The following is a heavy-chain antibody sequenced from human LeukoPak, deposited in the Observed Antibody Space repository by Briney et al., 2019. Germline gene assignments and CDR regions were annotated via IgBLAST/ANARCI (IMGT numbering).Heavy chain of an antibody. CDR1: GFTFSSYS. D-gene: IGHD3-22*01. CDR2: ISSSSSYI. Sequence: GGSLRLSCAASGFTFSSYSMNWVRQAPGKGLEWVSSISSSSSYIYYADSVKGRFTISRDNAKNSLYLQMNSLRAEDTAVYYCAGVPVSAYYYDSSGPFDYWGQGTLVTVSS. V-gene: IGHV3-21*01. J-gene: IGHJ4*02. CDR3: AGVPVSAYYYDSSGPFDY.